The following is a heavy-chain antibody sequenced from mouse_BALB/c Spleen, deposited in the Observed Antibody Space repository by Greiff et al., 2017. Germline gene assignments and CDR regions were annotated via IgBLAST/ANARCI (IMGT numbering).Heavy chain of an antibody. CDR1: GFSLTRYG. D-gene: IGHD2-2*01. CDR3: ARNGGLRRYWYFDV. CDR2: IWSGGST. Sequence: VKLKESGPGLVAPSQSLSITCPVSGFSLTRYGVHWVRQSPGKGLEWLGVIWSGGSTDYNAAFISRLSISKDNSKSQVFFKMNSLQADDTAIYYCARNGGLRRYWYFDVWGAGTTVTVSS. V-gene: IGHV2-4-1*01. J-gene: IGHJ1*01.